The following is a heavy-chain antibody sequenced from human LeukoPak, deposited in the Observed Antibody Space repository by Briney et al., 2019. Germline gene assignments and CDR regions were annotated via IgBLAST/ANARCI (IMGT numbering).Heavy chain of an antibody. CDR3: ARDDYGDHGMGYFDY. J-gene: IGHJ4*02. D-gene: IGHD4-17*01. CDR1: GFTFSTYA. CDR2: ISYDGSNK. Sequence: GGSLRLSCAASGFTFSTYAMVWLRQAPGKGLEWMTLISYDGSNKYYADSVKGRFTISRDNSKNTLYLQMNSLRAEDTAVYYCARDDYGDHGMGYFDYWGQGTLVTVSS. V-gene: IGHV3-30-3*01.